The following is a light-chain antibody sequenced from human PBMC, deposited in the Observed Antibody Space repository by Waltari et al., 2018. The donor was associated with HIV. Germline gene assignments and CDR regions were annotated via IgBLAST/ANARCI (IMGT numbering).Light chain of an antibody. CDR2: GTT. V-gene: IGLV1-40*01. CDR1: SSNIGAGYD. CDR3: QSYDSSRHGSV. J-gene: IGLJ2*01. Sequence: QSVLTQPPSVPGAPGQRVTISCTGSSSNIGAGYDVHWYQQLPGTAPKLLIYGTTNRPIGIAYRFSLSNAGPSASLAITGLRAEYGANYYSQSYDSSRHGSVYGRGTMLSIL.